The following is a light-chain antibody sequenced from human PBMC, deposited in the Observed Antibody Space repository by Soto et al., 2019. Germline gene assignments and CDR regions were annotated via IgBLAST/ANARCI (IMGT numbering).Light chain of an antibody. V-gene: IGLV1-51*01. CDR1: SSNIGGNS. CDR2: DDN. J-gene: IGLJ1*01. CDR3: GSWDSSLSAYV. Sequence: PGQKVTISCSGSSSNIGGNSVSWYQQLPGTAPKLLIYDDNKRPSGIPDRFSGSKSGTSATLGITGFQTGDEADYYCGSWDSSLSAYVLGTGTKV.